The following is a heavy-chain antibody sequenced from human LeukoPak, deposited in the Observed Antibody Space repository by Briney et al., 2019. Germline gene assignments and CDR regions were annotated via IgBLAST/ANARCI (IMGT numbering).Heavy chain of an antibody. CDR3: ARDGVVGATIWSDFDY. CDR2: MSYDGSNK. V-gene: IGHV3-30-3*01. D-gene: IGHD1-26*01. CDR1: GFTFSSYA. Sequence: PGGSLRLSCAASGFTFSSYAMHWVRQAPGKGLEWVAVMSYDGSNKYYADSVKGRFTISRDNSKNTLYLQMNSLRAEDTAVYYCARDGVVGATIWSDFDYWGQGTLVTVSS. J-gene: IGHJ4*02.